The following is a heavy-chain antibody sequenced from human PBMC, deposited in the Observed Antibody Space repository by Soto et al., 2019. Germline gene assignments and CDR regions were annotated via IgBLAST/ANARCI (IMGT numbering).Heavy chain of an antibody. CDR3: ASTGYSSSWDNFDY. Sequence: ASVKVSCKASGGTFSSYAISWVRQAPGQGLEWMGGIIPIFGTANYAQKFQGRVTITADESTSTAYMELSSLRSEDTAVYYCASTGYSSSWDNFDYWGQGTLVTVSS. J-gene: IGHJ4*02. D-gene: IGHD6-13*01. CDR2: IIPIFGTA. V-gene: IGHV1-69*13. CDR1: GGTFSSYA.